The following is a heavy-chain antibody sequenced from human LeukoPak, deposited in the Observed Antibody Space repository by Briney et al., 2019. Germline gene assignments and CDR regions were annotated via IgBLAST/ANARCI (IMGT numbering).Heavy chain of an antibody. CDR1: GFTFSSYA. CDR2: ISGSGGST. D-gene: IGHD3-3*01. V-gene: IGHV3-23*01. J-gene: IGHJ4*02. Sequence: PGRSLRLSCAASGFTFSSYAMSWVRQAPGKGLEWVSAISGSGGSTYYADSVKGRFTISRDNSKNTLYLQMNSLRAEDTAVYYCANAYDFWSGYPDYWGQGTLVTVSS. CDR3: ANAYDFWSGYPDY.